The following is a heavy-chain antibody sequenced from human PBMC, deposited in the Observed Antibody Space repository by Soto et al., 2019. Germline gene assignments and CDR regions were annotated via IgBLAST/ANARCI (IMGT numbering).Heavy chain of an antibody. CDR2: ISWNSGSK. CDR3: AKDKGVITARPYFDL. Sequence: EVQLVESGGGLVQPGRSLRLSCAASGFTFDDYAMHWVRQAPGKCLEWVSGISWNSGSKVYADSVKGRFTISRDNAKNSLYLQMNSLRAEDTALYYCAKDKGVITARPYFDLWGRGTLVTVSS. D-gene: IGHD6-6*01. V-gene: IGHV3-9*01. CDR1: GFTFDDYA. J-gene: IGHJ2*01.